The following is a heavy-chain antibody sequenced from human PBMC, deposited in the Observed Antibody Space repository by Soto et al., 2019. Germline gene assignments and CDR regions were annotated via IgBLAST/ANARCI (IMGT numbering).Heavy chain of an antibody. D-gene: IGHD6-25*01. CDR2: IIPIFGTT. Sequence: QVQLVQSGAEVKKPGSSVKVSCKAFGGTFSSYAINWIRQASGQGLEWMGGIIPIFGTTTYAPGFQARVTILADESTSTAYLGLSSLRSEDTAWYYCARDGGAATFDYWGQGALVTVSS. CDR3: ARDGGAATFDY. V-gene: IGHV1-69*12. J-gene: IGHJ4*02. CDR1: GGTFSSYA.